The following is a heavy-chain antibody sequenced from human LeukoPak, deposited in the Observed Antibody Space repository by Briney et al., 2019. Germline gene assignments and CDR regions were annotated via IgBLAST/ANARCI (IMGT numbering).Heavy chain of an antibody. J-gene: IGHJ6*02. V-gene: IGHV3-7*01. D-gene: IGHD3-3*01. CDR2: IKQEGSEK. Sequence: PGGSLRLSCAASGFPFSSYWMGWVPQAPGKGPGGVANIKQEGSEKYYVDSVKGRFTISRDDAKNSLYLQMNSLRAEDTAVYYCAREEHYDFWSGYYYYYGMDVWGQGTTVTVSS. CDR3: AREEHYDFWSGYYYYYGMDV. CDR1: GFPFSSYW.